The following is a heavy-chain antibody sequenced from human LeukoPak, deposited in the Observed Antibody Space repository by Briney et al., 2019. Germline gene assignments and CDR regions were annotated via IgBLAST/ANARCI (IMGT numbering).Heavy chain of an antibody. J-gene: IGHJ4*02. CDR3: ARVPPVSSGYPNYFDY. Sequence: SLRLSCTPSGFTFDHFSMRWVRQAPGKGLEWVGFIRSKAYGGTLEYAASVKGRLSISRDDSKNIAYLQMNSLKTEDTAVYYWARVPPVSSGYPNYFDYWGQGTLVTVSS. V-gene: IGHV3-49*04. CDR2: IRSKAYGGTL. D-gene: IGHD5-18*01. CDR1: GFTFDHFS.